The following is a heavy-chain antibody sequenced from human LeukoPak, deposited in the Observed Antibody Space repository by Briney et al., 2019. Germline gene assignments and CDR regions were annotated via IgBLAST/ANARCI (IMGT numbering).Heavy chain of an antibody. J-gene: IGHJ5*02. V-gene: IGHV1-8*01. CDR3: ARESERNDGWFDP. CDR2: VSPKTGRT. D-gene: IGHD1-1*01. Sequence: ASVLVSCKASGYTFRSHDINWVRQATGQGIEWMGWVSPKTGRTGYAQKFQGRVYMTTNASLSTAYMELSSLRSDDTAVYFCARESERNDGWFDPWGQGTLVTVSS. CDR1: GYTFRSHD.